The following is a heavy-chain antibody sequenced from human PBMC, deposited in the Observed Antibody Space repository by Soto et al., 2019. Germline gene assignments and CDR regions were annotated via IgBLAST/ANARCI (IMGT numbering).Heavy chain of an antibody. CDR2: INAGNGNT. CDR1: GYTFTSYA. V-gene: IGHV1-3*01. J-gene: IGHJ6*03. Sequence: GASVKVSCKSSGYTFTSYAMHWVRQAPGQRLEWMGWINAGNGNTKYSQKFQGRVTITRDTSASTAYMELSSLRSEDTAVYYCARAPNRSITGTTLVYFYYMDVWGKGTTVTVS. CDR3: ARAPNRSITGTTLVYFYYMDV. D-gene: IGHD1-7*01.